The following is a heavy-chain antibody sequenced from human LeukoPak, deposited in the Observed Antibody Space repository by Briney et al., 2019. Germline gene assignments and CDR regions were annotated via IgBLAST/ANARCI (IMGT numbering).Heavy chain of an antibody. CDR1: GFTFSSYA. CDR3: ARRGPGGYFDL. Sequence: GGSLRLSCAASGFTFSSYAMHWVRQAPGKGLEWVAVLSHDGNNRYYADSVKGRFTISRDSSKNTLYLQMNSLRAEDTAVYYCARRGPGGYFDLWGRGTLVTVSS. J-gene: IGHJ2*01. D-gene: IGHD3-10*01. CDR2: LSHDGNNR. V-gene: IGHV3-30-3*01.